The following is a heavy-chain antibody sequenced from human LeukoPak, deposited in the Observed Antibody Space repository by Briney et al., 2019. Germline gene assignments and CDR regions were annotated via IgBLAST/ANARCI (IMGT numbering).Heavy chain of an antibody. V-gene: IGHV4-59*01. CDR2: IYYTGST. D-gene: IGHD1-1*01. CDR1: GGSISSYY. CDR3: ARWMGTWNAFDI. J-gene: IGHJ3*02. Sequence: RSSETLSLTCTVSGGSISSYYWSWIRQPPGKGLEWIGYIYYTGSTTFNPSLKSRVTMSVDTSKYQFSLKLSSVTAADTAVYFCARWMGTWNAFDIWGQGTVVTVSS.